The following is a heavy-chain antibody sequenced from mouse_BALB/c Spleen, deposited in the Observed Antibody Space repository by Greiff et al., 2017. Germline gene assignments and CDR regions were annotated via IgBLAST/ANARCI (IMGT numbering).Heavy chain of an antibody. D-gene: IGHD2-4*01. Sequence: EVKLMESGGGLVQPGGSLKLSCAASGFTFSSYTMSWVRQTPEKRLEWVAYISNGGGSTYYPDTVKGRFTISRDNAKNTLYLQMSSLKSEDTAMYYCARDDYEFAYWGQGTLVTVSA. CDR3: ARDDYEFAY. CDR2: ISNGGGST. V-gene: IGHV5-12-2*01. CDR1: GFTFSSYT. J-gene: IGHJ3*01.